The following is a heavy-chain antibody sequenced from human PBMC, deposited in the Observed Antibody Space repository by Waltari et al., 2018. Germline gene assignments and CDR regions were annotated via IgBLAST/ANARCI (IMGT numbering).Heavy chain of an antibody. J-gene: IGHJ3*02. D-gene: IGHD3-16*01. CDR2: IWYDGSNK. CDR1: GFTFSSYG. Sequence: QVQLVESGGGVVQPGRSLRLSCAASGFTFSSYGMHWVRQAPGKGLEWVAGIWYDGSNKYYADSVKGRFTISRDNSKNTLYLQMNSLRAEDTAMYYCAKESLGAFDIWGQGTMVTVSS. CDR3: AKESLGAFDI. V-gene: IGHV3-30*18.